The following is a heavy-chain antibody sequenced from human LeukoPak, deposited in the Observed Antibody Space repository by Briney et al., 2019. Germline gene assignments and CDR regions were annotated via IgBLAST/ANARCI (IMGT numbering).Heavy chain of an antibody. CDR2: INPNSGRT. Sequence: ASVKVSCKASGYTFTGYYMQWVRQAPGQGLEWMGWINPNSGRTNYAQKFKGRVTMTRDKSINTAYMELSSLRSDDTAVYYCSRENYYYEYWGQGTLVTVSS. CDR3: SRENYYYEY. J-gene: IGHJ4*02. D-gene: IGHD1-7*01. V-gene: IGHV1-2*02. CDR1: GYTFTGYY.